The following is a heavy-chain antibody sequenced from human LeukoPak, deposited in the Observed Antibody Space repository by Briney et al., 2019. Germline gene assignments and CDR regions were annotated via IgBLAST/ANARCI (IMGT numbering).Heavy chain of an antibody. CDR3: AKDLYDSSGSRYDY. D-gene: IGHD3-22*01. Sequence: GGSLRLSCAASGFTFSNYAMSWVRQAPGKGLEWVSAMSGSGSSTWYADSVKGRLTISRDNSKNTLFLQMNSLRAENTAVYYCAKDLYDSSGSRYDYWGQGTLVTVSS. CDR2: MSGSGSST. J-gene: IGHJ4*02. V-gene: IGHV3-23*01. CDR1: GFTFSNYA.